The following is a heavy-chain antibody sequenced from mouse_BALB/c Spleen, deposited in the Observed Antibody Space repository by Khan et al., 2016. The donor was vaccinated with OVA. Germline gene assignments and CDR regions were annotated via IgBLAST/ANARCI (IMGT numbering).Heavy chain of an antibody. D-gene: IGHD4-1*01. Sequence: EVELVESGGDLVKPGGSLKLSCAASGFTFRNYGMSWVRQTPDKRLEWVATISRDGTYTYYPDSVKGRFTISRNNAKNTLYLQMSSLKSEDTAMYYCTSHLTGSFAYWGQGTLVTVSA. V-gene: IGHV5-6*01. J-gene: IGHJ3*01. CDR2: ISRDGTYT. CDR1: GFTFRNYG. CDR3: TSHLTGSFAY.